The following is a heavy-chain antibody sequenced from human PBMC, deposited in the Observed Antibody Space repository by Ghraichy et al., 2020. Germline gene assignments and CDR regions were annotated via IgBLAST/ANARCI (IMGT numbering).Heavy chain of an antibody. Sequence: SQTRSLTCTVSGGSISSYYWSWIRQPPGKGLEWIGYIYYSGSTNYNPSLKSRVTISVDTSKNQFSLKLSSVTAADTAMFYCASFSSSPSFGYFDYWGQGTLVTVSS. CDR2: IYYSGST. CDR3: ASFSSSPSFGYFDY. J-gene: IGHJ4*02. CDR1: GGSISSYY. V-gene: IGHV4-59*01. D-gene: IGHD6-6*01.